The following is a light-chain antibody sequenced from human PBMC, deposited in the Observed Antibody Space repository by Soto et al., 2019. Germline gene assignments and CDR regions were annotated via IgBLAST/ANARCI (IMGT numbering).Light chain of an antibody. J-gene: IGLJ1*01. CDR3: QSYDSSLSGYV. CDR1: SSDVGGYKY. Sequence: QSLLAHPASLSGSPGQSITISCTGTSSDVGGYKYVSWHQQHPGKAPKVMIYEVSNRPSGVSNRFSGSKSGNTASLTISGLQAEDEADYYCQSYDSSLSGYVFGTGTKVTVL. V-gene: IGLV2-14*01. CDR2: EVS.